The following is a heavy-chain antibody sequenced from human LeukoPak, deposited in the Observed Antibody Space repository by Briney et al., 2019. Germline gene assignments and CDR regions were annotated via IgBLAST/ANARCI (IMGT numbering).Heavy chain of an antibody. CDR1: GGSISSYY. J-gene: IGHJ3*02. V-gene: IGHV4-59*08. Sequence: SETLSLTCTVSGGSISSYYWSWIRQPPEKELEWIGYLYYSGSTNYNPSLKSRVTISVDTSKNHFPLTLSSVTAADTAVYYCARPSRTGSGWDAFDIWGQGTMVTVSS. CDR3: ARPSRTGSGWDAFDI. D-gene: IGHD3-22*01. CDR2: LYYSGST.